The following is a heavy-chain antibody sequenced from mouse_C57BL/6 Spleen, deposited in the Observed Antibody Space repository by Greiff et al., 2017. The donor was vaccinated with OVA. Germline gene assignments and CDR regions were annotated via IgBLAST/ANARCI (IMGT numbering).Heavy chain of an antibody. CDR3: TGGLRGYAMDY. CDR2: IDPSDSET. Sequence: QVQLKQPGAELVRPGSSVKLSCKASGYTFTSYWMHWVKQRPIQGLEWIGNIDPSDSETHYNQKFKDKATLTVDKSSSTAYMQLSSLTSEDSAVYYCTGGLRGYAMDYWGQGTSVTVSS. V-gene: IGHV1-52*01. J-gene: IGHJ4*01. CDR1: GYTFTSYW. D-gene: IGHD2-4*01.